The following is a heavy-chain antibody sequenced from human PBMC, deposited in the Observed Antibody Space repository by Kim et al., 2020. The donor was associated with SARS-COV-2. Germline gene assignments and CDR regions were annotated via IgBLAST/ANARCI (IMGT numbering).Heavy chain of an antibody. CDR2: IYPGDSDT. CDR3: ARLDSSSWYGYYYYYGMDV. Sequence: GESLKISCKGSGYSFTSYWIGWVRQMPGKGLEWMGIIYPGDSDTRYSPSFQGQVTISADKSISTAYLQWSSLKASDTAMYYCARLDSSSWYGYYYYYGMDVWGQGTTVTVSS. J-gene: IGHJ6*02. CDR1: GYSFTSYW. V-gene: IGHV5-51*01. D-gene: IGHD6-13*01.